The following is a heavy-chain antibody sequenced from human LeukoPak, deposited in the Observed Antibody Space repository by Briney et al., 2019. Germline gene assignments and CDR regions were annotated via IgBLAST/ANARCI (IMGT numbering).Heavy chain of an antibody. CDR3: VRGAAAVGFDY. CDR1: GGSISSGGYY. CDR2: IYYSGST. V-gene: IGHV4-31*03. J-gene: IGHJ4*02. D-gene: IGHD6-13*01. Sequence: SQTLPLTCTVPGGSISSGGYYWSWIRQHPGKGLEWIGYIYYSGSTYYNPSLKSRVTISVDTSKNQFSLKLSSVTAADTAVYYCVRGAAAVGFDYWGQGTLVTVSS.